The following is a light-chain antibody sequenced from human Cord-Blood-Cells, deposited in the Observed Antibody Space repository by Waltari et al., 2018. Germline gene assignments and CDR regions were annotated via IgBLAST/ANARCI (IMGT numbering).Light chain of an antibody. J-gene: IGKJ4*01. CDR2: AAS. V-gene: IGKV1-39*01. CDR3: QQSYSTPLT. CDR1: QGISSY. Sequence: DIQMTQYPSSLSASVGDRVTITCRASQGISSYLNWYQQKPGNAPKLLIYAASSLQSGVPSRFSGSGSGTDFTLTISSLQPEDFATYYCQQSYSTPLTFGGGTKVEIK.